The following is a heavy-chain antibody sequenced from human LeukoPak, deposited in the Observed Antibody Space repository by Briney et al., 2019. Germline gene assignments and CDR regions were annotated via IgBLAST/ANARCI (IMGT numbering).Heavy chain of an antibody. J-gene: IGHJ4*02. Sequence: SETLSLTCTVSGVSISTYYWSWIRQPPGKGLEWIGYIYYNGNTNYNPSLKSRVTISVDTSKNQFSLKLSSVTAADTAVYYCARGRSSGWYEGLLWGQGTLVTVSS. D-gene: IGHD6-19*01. CDR3: ARGRSSGWYEGLL. V-gene: IGHV4-59*01. CDR2: IYYNGNT. CDR1: GVSISTYY.